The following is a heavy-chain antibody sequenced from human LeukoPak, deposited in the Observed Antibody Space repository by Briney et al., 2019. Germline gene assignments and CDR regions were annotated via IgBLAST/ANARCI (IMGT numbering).Heavy chain of an antibody. CDR2: ISSSRSYI. V-gene: IGHV3-21*01. CDR1: GFTFSSYS. CDR3: ARDSAVAYFDY. Sequence: PGGSLRLSCAASGFTFSSYSLNWVRPAPWKGLEWVSSISSSRSYIYYADSVKGRFTISRDNAKNSLYLQMNSLRAEDTAVYYCARDSAVAYFDYWGQGTLVTVSS. D-gene: IGHD6-19*01. J-gene: IGHJ4*02.